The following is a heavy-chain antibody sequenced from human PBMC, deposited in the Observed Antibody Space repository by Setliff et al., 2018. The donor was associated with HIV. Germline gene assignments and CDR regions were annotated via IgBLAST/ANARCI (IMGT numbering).Heavy chain of an antibody. V-gene: IGHV3-48*03. CDR3: ARVRLYNTALDY. D-gene: IGHD3-3*01. CDR2: ITRGSTI. CDR1: GFTFSSYE. Sequence: GGSLRLSCAASGFTFSSYEMNWVRQAPGKGLEWVSYITRGSTIYYADSVKGRFTISRDTSKNTLFLQMDSLRPEDTAVYYCARVRLYNTALDYWGQGTLVTVSS. J-gene: IGHJ4*02.